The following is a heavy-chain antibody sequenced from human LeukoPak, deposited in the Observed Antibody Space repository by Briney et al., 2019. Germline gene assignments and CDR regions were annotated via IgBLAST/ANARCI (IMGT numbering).Heavy chain of an antibody. CDR1: GGSISSYY. V-gene: IGHV4-59*01. D-gene: IGHD4/OR15-4a*01. J-gene: IGHJ4*02. CDR3: ARGGWIDDYGCIGPYHFDY. CDR2: IYYSGTT. Sequence: PSEPLSLTCTVSGGSISSYYWRWIRQPPGKGRVWIGYIYYSGTTNYNPSLKSRVTISVDTYKNQFSLKLSSVTAADTAVYYCARGGWIDDYGCIGPYHFDYWGEGTLVTVSS.